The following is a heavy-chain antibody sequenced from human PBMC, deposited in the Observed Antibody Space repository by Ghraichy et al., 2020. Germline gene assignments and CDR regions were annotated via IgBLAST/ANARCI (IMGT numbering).Heavy chain of an antibody. CDR1: GFTFRTYA. Sequence: GGSQRLSCSASGFTFRTYAVYWVRQAPGKGLEYVSAIDTTGLNTYYADSVKGRFAMSRDLSKNTVSLEMSSLRRDDTAMYYCVRVMSRRQSWLGYDDLWGQGTRVTVSS. D-gene: IGHD5-18*01. CDR2: IDTTGLNT. J-gene: IGHJ4*02. V-gene: IGHV3-64D*06. CDR3: VRVMSRRQSWLGYDDL.